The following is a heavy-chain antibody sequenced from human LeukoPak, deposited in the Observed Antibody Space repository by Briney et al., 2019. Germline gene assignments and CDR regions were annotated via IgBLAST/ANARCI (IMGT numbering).Heavy chain of an antibody. D-gene: IGHD3-3*01. CDR1: GGSISSYF. CDR3: AREGVTIGGRGLDS. Sequence: SETLSLTCTVSGGSISSYFWSWIRQPAGKGLEWIGRIYASGTTNYNPALKSRVTMSVDTSKNQFSLNLSSVTAAATAVYYCAREGVTIGGRGLDSWGQGALVTVSS. J-gene: IGHJ4*02. V-gene: IGHV4-4*07. CDR2: IYASGTT.